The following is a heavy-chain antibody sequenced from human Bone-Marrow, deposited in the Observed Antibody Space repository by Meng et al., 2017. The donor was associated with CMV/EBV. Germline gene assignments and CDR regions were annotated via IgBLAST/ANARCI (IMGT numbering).Heavy chain of an antibody. D-gene: IGHD2-2*01. CDR2: ISAYNGYT. J-gene: IGHJ5*02. V-gene: IGHV1-18*01. Sequence: ASVKVSCKTAGYTFKNYAINWLRQAPGQGLEWMGWISAYNGYTNFAQKFQGRLAMTTDTSTTTAYMEMRSLTSDDTAVYYCARDASPSYTVRKPADFSNCFDPWGQGTLVTVSS. CDR3: ARDASPSYTVRKPADFSNCFDP. CDR1: GYTFKNYA.